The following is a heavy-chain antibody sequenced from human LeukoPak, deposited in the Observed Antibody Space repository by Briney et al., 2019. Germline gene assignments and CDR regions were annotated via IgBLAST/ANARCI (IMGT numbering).Heavy chain of an antibody. J-gene: IGHJ5*02. V-gene: IGHV4-38-2*02. CDR3: ARARRLNWFDP. Sequence: SETLSLTCTVSGYSISSGYYWGWIRQPPGQGLEWIGSIYHSGSTYYNPSLKSRVTISVDTSKNQFSLKLSSVTAADTAVYYCARARRLNWFDPWGQGTLVTVSS. D-gene: IGHD2-21*02. CDR1: GYSISSGYY. CDR2: IYHSGST.